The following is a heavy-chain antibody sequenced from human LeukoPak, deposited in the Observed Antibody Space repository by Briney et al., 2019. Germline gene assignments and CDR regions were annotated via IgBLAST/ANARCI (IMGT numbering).Heavy chain of an antibody. CDR1: GFTFSNYG. J-gene: IGHJ5*02. CDR3: ARDETDSSSWVSWFDP. Sequence: GGSLRLSCAASGFTFSNYGMHWVRQAPGKGLEWVAVISYDGDHKYYADSVKGRFTISRDNSKNTLYLQMNSLRAEDTAVYYCARDETDSSSWVSWFDPWGQGTLVTVSS. CDR2: ISYDGDHK. V-gene: IGHV3-30*03. D-gene: IGHD6-13*01.